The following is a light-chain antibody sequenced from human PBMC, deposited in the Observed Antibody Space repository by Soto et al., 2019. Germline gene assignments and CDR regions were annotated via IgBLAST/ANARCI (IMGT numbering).Light chain of an antibody. CDR3: CSYAGSSTV. Sequence: QSALTQPASVSGSPGQSITISCTGTSSDVGSYNLVSWYQQHPGKAPKLMIYEVSKRPSGVSHRFSGSKSGNTASLTIAGRQAEDEAEYYCCSYAGSSTVFGGGTQLTVL. CDR2: EVS. CDR1: SSDVGSYNL. J-gene: IGLJ7*01. V-gene: IGLV2-23*02.